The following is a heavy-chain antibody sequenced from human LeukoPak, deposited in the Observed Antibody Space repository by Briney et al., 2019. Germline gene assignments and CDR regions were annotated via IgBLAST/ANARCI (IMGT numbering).Heavy chain of an antibody. CDR1: GGSISSSSYY. V-gene: IGHV4-39*07. D-gene: IGHD5-24*01. CDR3: ARGHVEMATPELYFDY. CDR2: IYYSGST. Sequence: PSETLSLTCTVSGGSISSSSYYWGWIRQPPGKGLEWIGSIYYSGSTYYNPSLESRVTISVDTSKNQFSLKLSSVTAADTAVYYCARGHVEMATPELYFDYWGQGTLVTVSS. J-gene: IGHJ4*02.